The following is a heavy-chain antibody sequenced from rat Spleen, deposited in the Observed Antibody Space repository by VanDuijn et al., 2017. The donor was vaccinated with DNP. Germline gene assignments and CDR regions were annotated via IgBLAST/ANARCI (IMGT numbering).Heavy chain of an antibody. Sequence: EVQLVESGGGVVQPGKSLKLSCAASGFSFSDSAMAWVRQSPKMGLEWVATIIYDGSHTFYRDSVQGRFIISRDNAKTTLNLQMDSLRSEDTATYYCTTDGGTPNYWGQGVMVTVSS. CDR2: IIYDGSHT. V-gene: IGHV5S10*01. CDR1: GFSFSDSA. D-gene: IGHD4-3*01. J-gene: IGHJ2*01. CDR3: TTDGGTPNY.